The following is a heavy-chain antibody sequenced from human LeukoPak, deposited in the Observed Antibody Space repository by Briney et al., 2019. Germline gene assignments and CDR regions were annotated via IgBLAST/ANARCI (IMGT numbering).Heavy chain of an antibody. J-gene: IGHJ4*02. CDR2: INPSGGST. V-gene: IGHV1-46*01. Sequence: ASVKVSCKASGYTFTSYYMHWVRQAPGQGLEWMGIINPSGGSTSYAQKFQGRVTMTRDMSTSTVYMELSSLRSEDTAVYYCARTRRPDTAMVTDNYWGQGTLVTVSS. CDR1: GYTFTSYY. CDR3: ARTRRPDTAMVTDNY. D-gene: IGHD5-18*01.